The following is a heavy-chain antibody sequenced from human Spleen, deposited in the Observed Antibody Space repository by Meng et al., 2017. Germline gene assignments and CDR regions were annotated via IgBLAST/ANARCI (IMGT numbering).Heavy chain of an antibody. CDR3: VRSSAWVRTGFDP. D-gene: IGHD6-19*01. CDR2: IGHSGFT. J-gene: IGHJ5*02. Sequence: QPQLQESGPGLVRPSEALSLTGSVSGGSVSTSGYYWGWIRQPPGKGLEWTGSIGHSGFTYYTPSLKSRVTVSIDTSRNQFSLWLTSVTAADTAVYYCVRSSAWVRTGFDPWGQGTLVTVSS. V-gene: IGHV4-39*01. CDR1: GGSVSTSGYY.